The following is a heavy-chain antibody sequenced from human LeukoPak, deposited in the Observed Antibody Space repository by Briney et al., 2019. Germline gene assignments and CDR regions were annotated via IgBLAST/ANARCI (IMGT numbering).Heavy chain of an antibody. CDR1: GFTFSSYG. J-gene: IGHJ4*02. CDR2: IWYDGSNK. V-gene: IGHV3-33*01. Sequence: GGSLRLSCAASGFTFSSYGMHWVRQAPGKGLEWVAVIWYDGSNKYYADSVKGRFTISRDNSKITLYLQMNSLRAEDTAVYYCARGRGDSSGYSNDYWGQGTLVTVSS. D-gene: IGHD3-22*01. CDR3: ARGRGDSSGYSNDY.